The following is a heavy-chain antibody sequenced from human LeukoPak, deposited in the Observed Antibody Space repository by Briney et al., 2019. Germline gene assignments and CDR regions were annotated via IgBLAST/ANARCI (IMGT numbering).Heavy chain of an antibody. D-gene: IGHD1-26*01. CDR1: GGSISSGSYY. CDR3: ASASGSGRNYAFDI. V-gene: IGHV4-61*02. CDR2: IYTSGST. J-gene: IGHJ3*02. Sequence: TLSLTCTVSGGSISSGSYYWSWIRQPAGKGLEWIGRIYTSGSTNYNPSLKSRVTISVDTSKNQFSLKLSSVTAADTAVYYCASASGSGRNYAFDIWGQGTMVTVSS.